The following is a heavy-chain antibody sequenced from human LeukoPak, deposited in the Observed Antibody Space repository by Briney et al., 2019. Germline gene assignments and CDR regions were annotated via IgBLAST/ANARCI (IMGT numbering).Heavy chain of an antibody. CDR2: INAANGNT. CDR3: ARSPYYFYSGSYSSPSAY. CDR1: GYIFTDYA. Sequence: GASVKVSCKASGYIFTDYAIHWVRQAPGQRLEWMGWINAANGNTKYSQNFRGRVTITRDTSASTAYMELSGLRSEDTALFYCARSPYYFYSGSYSSPSAYWGQGTLVTVSS. D-gene: IGHD3-10*01. J-gene: IGHJ4*02. V-gene: IGHV1-3*01.